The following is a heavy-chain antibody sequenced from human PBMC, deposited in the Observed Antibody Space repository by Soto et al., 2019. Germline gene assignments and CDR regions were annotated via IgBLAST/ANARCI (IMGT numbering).Heavy chain of an antibody. J-gene: IGHJ4*02. D-gene: IGHD2-15*01. CDR2: INHSGST. CDR3: ANLLGYCSGGSCSRDY. V-gene: IGHV4-34*01. CDR1: GGSFSGYY. Sequence: PSETLSLTCAVYGGSFSGYYWSWIRQPPGKGLEWIGEINHSGSTNYNPSLKSRVTISVDTSKNQFSLKLSSVTAADTAVYYCANLLGYCSGGSCSRDYWGQGTLVTVSS.